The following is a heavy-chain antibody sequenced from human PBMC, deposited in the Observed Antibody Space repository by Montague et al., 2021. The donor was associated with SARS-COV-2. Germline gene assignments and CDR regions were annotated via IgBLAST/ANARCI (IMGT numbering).Heavy chain of an antibody. Sequence: SETLSLTCAISGGSFNNYYWRWVRQPPGKGLEWIGEITQSGNTKYNPSVKNGVTISVDKSKNQFYLRLNSVTAADTAVYYCARGQRTVVVPVVGPAGRAFVIWGRGTMVTVSS. CDR3: ARGQRTVVVPVVGPAGRAFVI. D-gene: IGHD2-2*01. J-gene: IGHJ3*02. CDR1: GGSFNNYY. V-gene: IGHV4-34*01. CDR2: ITQSGNT.